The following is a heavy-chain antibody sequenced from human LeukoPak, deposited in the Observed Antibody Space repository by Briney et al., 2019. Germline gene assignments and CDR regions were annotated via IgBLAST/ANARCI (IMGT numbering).Heavy chain of an antibody. V-gene: IGHV3-23*01. Sequence: PGGSLRLSCAASGFTFSSYAMSWVRQAPGKGLEWVSAISGSGGSTYYADSVKGRFIISRDNSKNTLYLQTNGLRAEDTAVYYCANDVGSSTTPDVWGKGTTVAVSS. J-gene: IGHJ6*04. CDR2: ISGSGGST. CDR1: GFTFSSYA. D-gene: IGHD2-15*01. CDR3: ANDVGSSTTPDV.